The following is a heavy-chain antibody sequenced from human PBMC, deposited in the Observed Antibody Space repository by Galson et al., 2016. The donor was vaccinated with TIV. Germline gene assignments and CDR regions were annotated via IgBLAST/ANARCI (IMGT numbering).Heavy chain of an antibody. D-gene: IGHD1-26*01. Sequence: SLRLSCAASGFTFSSYAMSWVRQAPGKGLEWVSTITGSGISTYYADSVKGRFTISRDNSKNTLYLRLNSLRADDTAVYYCAKDFGGPVGPATGSFDYWGQGTLVIVSS. CDR3: AKDFGGPVGPATGSFDY. CDR1: GFTFSSYA. V-gene: IGHV3-23*01. J-gene: IGHJ4*02. CDR2: ITGSGIST.